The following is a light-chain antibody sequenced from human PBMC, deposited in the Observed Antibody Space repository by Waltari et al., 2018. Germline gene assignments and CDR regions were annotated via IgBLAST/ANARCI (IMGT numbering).Light chain of an antibody. CDR1: QSVSSS. CDR2: GAS. Sequence: EIVMTQSPATLSVSPGEGATLSCRASQSVSSSLAWYQHKPGQAPRLLIYGASTRARGSPATFSGSGSGTEFTLTISSLQSEDFAVYYCQQYNKWPLTFGGGTKVEIK. J-gene: IGKJ4*01. CDR3: QQYNKWPLT. V-gene: IGKV3-15*01.